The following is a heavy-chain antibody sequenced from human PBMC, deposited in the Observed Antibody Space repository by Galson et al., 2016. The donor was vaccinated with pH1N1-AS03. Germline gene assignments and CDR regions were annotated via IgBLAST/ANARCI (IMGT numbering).Heavy chain of an antibody. CDR1: GFTFTTYW. V-gene: IGHV3-74*01. D-gene: IGHD3-22*01. CDR3: ARQGSSGYFHGLDV. CDR2: INTEGTST. Sequence: SLRLSCAASGFTFTTYWMHWVRQAPGRGLVWVSSINTEGTSTRDTDSVRGRFIISRDNAKNTVYLQMNSLRAEDTAVYYCARQGSSGYFHGLDVWGQGTTVTVSS. J-gene: IGHJ3*01.